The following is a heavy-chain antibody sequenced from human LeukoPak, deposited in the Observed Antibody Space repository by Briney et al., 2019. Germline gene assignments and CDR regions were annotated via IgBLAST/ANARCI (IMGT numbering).Heavy chain of an antibody. CDR3: KKRYYFVLVRAFDP. J-gene: IGHJ5*02. CDR1: GFTVSSNE. V-gene: IGHV3-38-3*01. D-gene: IGHD2-8*02. CDR2: ISGGST. Sequence: PGGSLRLSCAASGFTVSSNEMSWVRQAPGKGLEWVSSISGGSTYYADSRKGRFTISRDNSKNTLHLQMNSLRAEDTAVYYCKKRYYFVLVRAFDPWAKGTLVTVSS.